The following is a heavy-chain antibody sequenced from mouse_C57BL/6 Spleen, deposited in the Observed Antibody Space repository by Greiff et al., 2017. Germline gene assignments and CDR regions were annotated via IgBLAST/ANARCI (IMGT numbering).Heavy chain of an antibody. J-gene: IGHJ4*01. CDR1: GYSITSGYY. D-gene: IGHD2-12*01. Sequence: ESGPGLVKPSQSLSLTCSVTGYSITSGYYWNWIRQFPGNKPAWRGYIRYDGSNNYNPSLKNRISITRDTSKNQFFLKLNSVTTEDTATYYCARGYDDGYYAMDYWGQGTSVTVSS. V-gene: IGHV3-6*01. CDR3: ARGYDDGYYAMDY. CDR2: IRYDGSN.